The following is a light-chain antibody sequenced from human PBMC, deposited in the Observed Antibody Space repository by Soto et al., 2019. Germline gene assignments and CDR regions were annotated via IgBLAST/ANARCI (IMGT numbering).Light chain of an antibody. J-gene: IGKJ2*01. CDR1: QSVDSRY. Sequence: ETVLTQSPGTLSLSPGEGATLSCRASQSVDSRYLAWYQQRPGQAPRLLISATSTRASGIPDRFSGSGSVTDFTLTISRLEPEDFAVYYCQQYATAPYTFGRGTTLEF. V-gene: IGKV3-20*01. CDR2: ATS. CDR3: QQYATAPYT.